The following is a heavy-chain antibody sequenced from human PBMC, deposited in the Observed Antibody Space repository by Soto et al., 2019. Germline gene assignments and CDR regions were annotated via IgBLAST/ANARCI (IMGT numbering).Heavy chain of an antibody. CDR3: LEGLATISSYFDF. D-gene: IGHD1-1*01. V-gene: IGHV4-39*01. J-gene: IGHJ4*02. CDR2: IYYRGNA. Sequence: QLQLQESGPGLVKPSETLSLTCSVSDDSINSDKYYWGWIRQPPGKGLEWIGSIYYRGNAYYNPSLQTRGTISLDKSKSQFSLKLNSVTAADSAVGARLEGLATISSYFDFWGPGALVTVSS. CDR1: DDSINSDKYY.